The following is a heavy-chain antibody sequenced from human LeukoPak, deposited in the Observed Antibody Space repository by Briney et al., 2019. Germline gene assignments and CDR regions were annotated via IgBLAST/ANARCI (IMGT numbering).Heavy chain of an antibody. Sequence: GDSREISLEGFGSRFTSFWIAWGATFPGKGPGWRGIVYPGASDTRYSPSFQAQVTISAAKSISTAYLQWNSLKASDTAVFYCATLVAGTYSYPDYWGQGTLVTVSS. V-gene: IGHV5-51*01. CDR3: ATLVAGTYSYPDY. J-gene: IGHJ4*02. D-gene: IGHD1-26*01. CDR1: GSRFTSFW. CDR2: VYPGASDT.